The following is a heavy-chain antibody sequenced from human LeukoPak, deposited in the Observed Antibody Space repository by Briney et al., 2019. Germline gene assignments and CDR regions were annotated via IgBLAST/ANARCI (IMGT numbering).Heavy chain of an antibody. J-gene: IGHJ4*02. CDR3: ARDWRGSGSYYFDY. V-gene: IGHV3-30*03. D-gene: IGHD3-10*01. CDR2: ISYDGSNK. Sequence: PGGSLRLSCAASGFTFSSYWMSWVRQAPGKGLEWVAVISYDGSNKYYADSVKGRFTISRDNSKNTLYLQMNSLRAEDTAVYYCARDWRGSGSYYFDYWGQGTLVTVSS. CDR1: GFTFSSYW.